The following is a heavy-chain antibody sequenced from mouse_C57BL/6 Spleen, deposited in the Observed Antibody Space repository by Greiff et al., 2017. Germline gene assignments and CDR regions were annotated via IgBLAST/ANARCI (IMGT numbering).Heavy chain of an antibody. CDR1: GYTFTDYY. Sequence: QVQLQQSGAELVRPGASVKLSCKASGYTFTDYYINWVKQRPGQGLEWIARIYPGSGNTYYNEKFKGKATLTAEKSSSTAYMQLSSLTSEDSAVYFGARERDDSAWFAYWGQGTLVTVSA. J-gene: IGHJ3*01. CDR2: IYPGSGNT. CDR3: ARERDDSAWFAY. V-gene: IGHV1-76*01. D-gene: IGHD2-4*01.